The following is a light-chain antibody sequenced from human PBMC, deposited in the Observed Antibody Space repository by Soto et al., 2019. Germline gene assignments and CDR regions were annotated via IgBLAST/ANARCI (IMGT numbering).Light chain of an antibody. CDR1: QSISSN. V-gene: IGKV1-39*01. CDR3: QQSYSNPRT. J-gene: IGKJ1*01. Sequence: DIQMTQFPSTLSASVGDRVTSTCRASQSISSNLNWYQHKPRKAPNLLIYAATTLQSGVPSRFSGSGSGTDFTLTISSLQPEDFATYYCQQSYSNPRTFGQGTKVDIK. CDR2: AAT.